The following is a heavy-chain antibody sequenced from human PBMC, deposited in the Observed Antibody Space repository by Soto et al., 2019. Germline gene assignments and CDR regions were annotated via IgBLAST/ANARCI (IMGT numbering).Heavy chain of an antibody. Sequence: GGSLRLSCEVSGFTFSNYWMSWVRQAPGKGLEWVANIKQDGSERYYVDSVKGRFTISRDNAKNSLYLRMNSLRAEDTAVYYCARDYSSWYHWGQGTLVTVSS. J-gene: IGHJ5*02. V-gene: IGHV3-7*01. D-gene: IGHD6-13*01. CDR3: ARDYSSWYH. CDR1: GFTFSNYW. CDR2: IKQDGSER.